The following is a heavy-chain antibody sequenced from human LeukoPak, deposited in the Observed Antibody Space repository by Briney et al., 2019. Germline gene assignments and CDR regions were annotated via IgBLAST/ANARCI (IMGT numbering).Heavy chain of an antibody. CDR1: GFTFRSYG. Sequence: GGTLRLSCAASGFTFRSYGMSWVRQAPGKGLEWVSSIFPDSGEIHYADSVRGRFTISRDNSKNTLSLQMNSLRAEDTAIYYCAKVANRGWGDAFDIWGQGTMVTVSS. V-gene: IGHV3-23*01. D-gene: IGHD3-10*01. CDR3: AKVANRGWGDAFDI. J-gene: IGHJ3*02. CDR2: IFPDSGEI.